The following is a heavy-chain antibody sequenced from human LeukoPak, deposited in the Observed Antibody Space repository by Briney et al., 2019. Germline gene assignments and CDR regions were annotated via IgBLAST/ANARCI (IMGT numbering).Heavy chain of an antibody. CDR3: AIVGEYPDAFDI. CDR1: GFTFSSYS. J-gene: IGHJ3*02. V-gene: IGHV3-21*01. CDR2: ISSNSSYI. Sequence: GGSLRLSCAASGFTFSSYSMNWVRQAPGKGLEWVSSISSNSSYIYYADSVKGRFTISRDNAKNSLYLQMNSLRAEDTAVYYCAIVGEYPDAFDIWGQGTMVTVSS. D-gene: IGHD3-16*01.